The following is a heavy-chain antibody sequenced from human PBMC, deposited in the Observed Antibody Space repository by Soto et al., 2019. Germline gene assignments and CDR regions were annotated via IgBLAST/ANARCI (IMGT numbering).Heavy chain of an antibody. V-gene: IGHV4-34*01. CDR1: GGSFSGYY. Sequence: SETLSLTCAVYGGSFSGYYWSWIRQPPGKGLEWIGEINHSGSTNYNPSLKSRVTISVDTSKNQFSLKLSSVTAADTAVYYCAGGYARHDYWGQGTLVTVSS. CDR2: INHSGST. J-gene: IGHJ4*02. CDR3: AGGYARHDY. D-gene: IGHD5-12*01.